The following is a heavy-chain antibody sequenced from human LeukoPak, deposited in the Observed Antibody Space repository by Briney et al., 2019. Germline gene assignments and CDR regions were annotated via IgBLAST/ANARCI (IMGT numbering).Heavy chain of an antibody. Sequence: GASVKVSCKASGYTFTSYDINWVRQATGQGLEWMGWMNPNSGNTGYAQKFQGRVTMTRNTSISTAYMELSSLRSDDTAVYYCARDLDSSPGWYFDLWGRGTLVTVSS. CDR1: GYTFTSYD. CDR2: MNPNSGNT. V-gene: IGHV1-8*02. D-gene: IGHD3-22*01. CDR3: ARDLDSSPGWYFDL. J-gene: IGHJ2*01.